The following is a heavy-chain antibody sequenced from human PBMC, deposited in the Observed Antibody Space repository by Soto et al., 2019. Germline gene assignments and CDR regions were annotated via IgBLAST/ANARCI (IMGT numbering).Heavy chain of an antibody. CDR3: ARVARESYFICCSCYLQCLMYV. CDR2: IIPILGIA. V-gene: IGHV1-69*02. CDR1: GGTFSGYT. D-gene: IGHD2-15*01. J-gene: IGHJ6*03. Sequence: GASVKVSCKASGGTFSGYTISWVRQAPGQGLEWMGRIIPILGIANYAQKFQGRVTITADKSTSTAYMELSSLRSEDTAVYYCARVARESYFICCSCYLQCLMYVWAKGTTVIVSS.